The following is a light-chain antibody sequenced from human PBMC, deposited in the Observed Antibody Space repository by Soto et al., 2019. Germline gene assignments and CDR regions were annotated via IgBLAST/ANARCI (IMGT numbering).Light chain of an antibody. Sequence: QSALAQPASVSGSPGQSITISCTVTGSDVRTYNLVSWYQQHPGKVPKLIIYEASKRPSGVSNRFSGSQPGNTASLTVSGLQAEDEADYYCCSYAGDKTYVFGSGTKVT. CDR2: EAS. J-gene: IGLJ1*01. V-gene: IGLV2-23*01. CDR3: CSYAGDKTYV. CDR1: GSDVRTYNL.